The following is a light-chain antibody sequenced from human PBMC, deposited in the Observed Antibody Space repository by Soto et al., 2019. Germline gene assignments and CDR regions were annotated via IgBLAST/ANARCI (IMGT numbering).Light chain of an antibody. Sequence: QSALTQPASVSGSPGQSITISCTGTSSDVGSYNLVSWYQQHPGKAPKLMIYEGSKRPSGVSNRFSGSKSGNTASLTISGLQAEEGADYYCCSYAGSPYVFGTGTKLTVL. V-gene: IGLV2-23*01. J-gene: IGLJ1*01. CDR3: CSYAGSPYV. CDR2: EGS. CDR1: SSDVGSYNL.